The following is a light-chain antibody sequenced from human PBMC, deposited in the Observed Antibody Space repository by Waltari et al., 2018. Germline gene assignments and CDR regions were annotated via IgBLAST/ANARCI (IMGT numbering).Light chain of an antibody. Sequence: DIRMTQSPSTLSASAGDRVIISFQASQSISKWLAWYQQKPGNAPKRMIYEASTLQSGVPSRFSGTGSGTDFTLSISSLQPDDFATYYCQQYNGYSLLTFGGGAKVEIK. J-gene: IGKJ4*01. V-gene: IGKV1-5*03. CDR2: EAS. CDR1: QSISKW. CDR3: QQYNGYSLLT.